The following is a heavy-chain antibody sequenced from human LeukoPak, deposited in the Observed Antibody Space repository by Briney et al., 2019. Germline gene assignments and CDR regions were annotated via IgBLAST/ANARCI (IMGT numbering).Heavy chain of an antibody. CDR3: AKKGYGGRSGGAYFDY. V-gene: IGHV3-43*01. D-gene: IGHD4-23*01. CDR1: GFTFDDYT. J-gene: IGHJ4*02. Sequence: GGSLRLSCAASGFTFDDYTMHWVRQAPGKGLERISLISWDGDTTYYADSVKGRFTISRDNSKSSLYLQMNSLRTEDTAFYYCAKKGYGGRSGGAYFDYWGQGTLVTVSS. CDR2: ISWDGDTT.